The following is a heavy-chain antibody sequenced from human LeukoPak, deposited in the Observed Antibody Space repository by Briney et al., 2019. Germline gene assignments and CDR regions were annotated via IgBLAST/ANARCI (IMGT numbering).Heavy chain of an antibody. CDR1: GGAISFYY. CDR3: ARGGSIVGATPHDTFDI. J-gene: IGHJ3*02. Sequence: SETLSLTCTVSGGAISFYYWSWIRQPPGKGLDWIAYMYYSGSTNYNPSLKSRVSISVDTSKNQFSLKLTSVTAADTAVYYCARGGSIVGATPHDTFDIWGQGTMVIVSS. V-gene: IGHV4-59*01. D-gene: IGHD1-26*01. CDR2: MYYSGST.